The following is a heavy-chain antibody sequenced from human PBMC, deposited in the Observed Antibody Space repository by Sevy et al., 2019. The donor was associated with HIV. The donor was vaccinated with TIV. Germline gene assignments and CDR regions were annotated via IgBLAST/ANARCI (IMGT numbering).Heavy chain of an antibody. CDR3: AKEHSSSWSDAFDI. V-gene: IGHV3-9*01. CDR1: GFTFDDYA. Sequence: GGSLRLSCAASGFTFDDYAMHWVRQAPGKGLEWVSGISWNSGSIGYADSVKGRFTISRDNAKNSLYLQMNGLRAEDTALYYCAKEHSSSWSDAFDIWGQGTMVTVSS. J-gene: IGHJ3*02. D-gene: IGHD6-13*01. CDR2: ISWNSGSI.